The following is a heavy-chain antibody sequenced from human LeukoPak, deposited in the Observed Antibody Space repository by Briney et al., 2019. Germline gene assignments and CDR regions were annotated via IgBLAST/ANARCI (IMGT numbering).Heavy chain of an antibody. CDR3: ARGRVTGDIYYYYGMDV. Sequence: ASVKVSCKASGYTFTSYDINWVRQATGQGLEWMGWMNPNSGNTGYAQKFQGRVTMTRNTSISTAYMELSGLRSEDTAVYYCARGRVTGDIYYYYGMDVWGQGTTVTVSS. D-gene: IGHD7-27*01. V-gene: IGHV1-8*01. CDR2: MNPNSGNT. CDR1: GYTFTSYD. J-gene: IGHJ6*02.